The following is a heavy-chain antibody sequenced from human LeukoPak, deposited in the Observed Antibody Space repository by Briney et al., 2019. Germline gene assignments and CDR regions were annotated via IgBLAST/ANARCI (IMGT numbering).Heavy chain of an antibody. J-gene: IGHJ4*02. CDR1: GGSISSSSYY. V-gene: IGHV4-39*07. Sequence: SETLSLTCTVSGGSISSSSYYWGWIRQPPGKGLGWIGSIYYSGSTYYNPSLKSRVTISVDTSKNQFSLKLSSVTAADTAVYYCASIPIAAAGTTFDYWGQGTLVTVSS. CDR2: IYYSGST. D-gene: IGHD6-13*01. CDR3: ASIPIAAAGTTFDY.